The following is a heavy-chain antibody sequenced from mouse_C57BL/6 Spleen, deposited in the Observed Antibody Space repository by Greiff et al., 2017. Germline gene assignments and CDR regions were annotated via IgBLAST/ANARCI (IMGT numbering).Heavy chain of an antibody. D-gene: IGHD1-1*01. V-gene: IGHV1-53*01. CDR3: ARGVYYYGSRGYAMDY. J-gene: IGHJ4*01. Sequence: VQLQQPGPELVKPGASVKLSCKASGYTFTSYWMHWVKQRPGQGLEWIGNINPSNGGTNYNEKFKSKATLTVDKSSSTAYMQLSSLTSEDSAVYYCARGVYYYGSRGYAMDYWGQGTSVTVSS. CDR1: GYTFTSYW. CDR2: INPSNGGT.